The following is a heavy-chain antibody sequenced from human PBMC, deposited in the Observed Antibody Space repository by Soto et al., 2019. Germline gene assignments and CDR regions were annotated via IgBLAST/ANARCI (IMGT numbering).Heavy chain of an antibody. J-gene: IGHJ4*02. CDR2: ISYDGTNK. CDR3: ARYPETSGGQHWAFNYFDS. Sequence: GGSLRLSCAASGFSFSISPMHWVRQAPGKGPEWVGLISYDGTNKFYADSVKGRFTTSRDNSKSTLYFQVDSLRPEDAAVYYCARYPETSGGQHWAFNYFDSWGQGTLVTVSS. CDR1: GFSFSISP. D-gene: IGHD7-27*01. V-gene: IGHV3-30-3*01.